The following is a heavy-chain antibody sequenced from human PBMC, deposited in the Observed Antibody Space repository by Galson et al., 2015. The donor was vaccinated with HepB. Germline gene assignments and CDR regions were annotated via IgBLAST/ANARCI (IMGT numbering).Heavy chain of an antibody. CDR1: GFTFSGSG. CDR2: IRHGANYYAT. Sequence: SLRLSCAASGFTFSGSGIRGVRRVPGTGLELVGRIRHGANYYATAYGPSVKGRFSVSSDDLKSTAYLQLNRLTPDDAAVYYCTRPGSGSSWFLDYPNGVDVWGQGTTVIVS. J-gene: IGHJ6*02. D-gene: IGHD3/OR15-3a*01. CDR3: TRPGSGSSWFLDYPNGVDV. V-gene: IGHV3-73*01.